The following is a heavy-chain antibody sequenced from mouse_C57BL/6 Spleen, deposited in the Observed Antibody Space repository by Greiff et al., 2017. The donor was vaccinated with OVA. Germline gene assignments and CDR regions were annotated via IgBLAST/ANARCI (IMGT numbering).Heavy chain of an antibody. CDR1: GYTFTSYW. J-gene: IGHJ2*01. D-gene: IGHD1-1*01. CDR2: IHPNSGST. Sequence: QVQLQQPGAELVKPGASVKLSCKASGYTFTSYWMHWVKQRPGQGLEWIGMIHPNSGSTNYNEKFKSKATLTVDKSSSTAYMQLSSLTSEDSAVYYCARAPYYYGSSSVDYWGQGTTLTVSS. V-gene: IGHV1-64*01. CDR3: ARAPYYYGSSSVDY.